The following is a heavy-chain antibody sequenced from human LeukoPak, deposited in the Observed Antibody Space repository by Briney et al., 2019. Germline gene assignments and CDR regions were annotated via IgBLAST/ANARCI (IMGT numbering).Heavy chain of an antibody. J-gene: IGHJ4*02. CDR3: ATAIAAAVTDY. V-gene: IGHV1-24*01. Sequence: ASVKVSCNVSGYTLTELSIHWVRRAPGKGLEWMGGFDPADGKTIYAQMFQGRVTMTEDTSTDTAYMELSSLRSEDTAVYYCATAIAAAVTDYWGQGTLVTVSS. CDR2: FDPADGKT. CDR1: GYTLTELS. D-gene: IGHD6-13*01.